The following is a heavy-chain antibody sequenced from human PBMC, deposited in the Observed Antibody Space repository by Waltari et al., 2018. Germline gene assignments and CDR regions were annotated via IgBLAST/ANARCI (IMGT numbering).Heavy chain of an antibody. V-gene: IGHV4-34*01. CDR1: GGSFRGYY. CDR2: INHSGST. Sequence: QVQLQQWGAGLLKPSETLSLTCAVYGGSFRGYYWSWIRQPPGKGLVWIGEINHSGSTNYNPSLKSRVTISVDTSKNQFSLKLSSVTAADTAVYYCARGTITIFGVVIPGSYNWFDPWGQGTLVTVSS. J-gene: IGHJ5*02. D-gene: IGHD3-3*01. CDR3: ARGTITIFGVVIPGSYNWFDP.